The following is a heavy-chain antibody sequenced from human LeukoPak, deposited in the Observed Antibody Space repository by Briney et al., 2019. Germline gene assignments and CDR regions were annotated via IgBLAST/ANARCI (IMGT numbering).Heavy chain of an antibody. Sequence: ASVKVSCKAFGYTFTSNYMHWVRQAPGQGPEWMGVISPSGGSTTYAQKFQGRVTLTRDMSTNTDYLELSSLRSEDTAVYYCARDLSVAPVYWGQGTLVTVSS. V-gene: IGHV1-46*01. CDR1: GYTFTSNY. D-gene: IGHD4-23*01. CDR3: ARDLSVAPVY. J-gene: IGHJ4*02. CDR2: ISPSGGST.